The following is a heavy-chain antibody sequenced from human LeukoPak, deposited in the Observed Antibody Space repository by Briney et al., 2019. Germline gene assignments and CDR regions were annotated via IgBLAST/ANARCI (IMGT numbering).Heavy chain of an antibody. CDR1: GFTFSNYD. J-gene: IGHJ4*02. D-gene: IGHD3-22*01. Sequence: GGSLRLSCAASGFTFSNYDMSWVRQAPGKGLEWVSGSSGTGGSTYHADPVKGRFTISRDNSKNTLYPQMNSLRAEDTAVHYCAKELDSSGCFDYWGQGTLVTVSS. CDR3: AKELDSSGCFDY. CDR2: SSGTGGST. V-gene: IGHV3-23*01.